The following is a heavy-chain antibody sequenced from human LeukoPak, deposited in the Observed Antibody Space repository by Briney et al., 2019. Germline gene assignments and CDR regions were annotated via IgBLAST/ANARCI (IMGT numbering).Heavy chain of an antibody. Sequence: SETLSLTCTVSGGSISNYYWSWIRQPPGKGLEWIGYIYYSGSTKYNPSLKSRVTISVDTSKNQFSLKLSSVTAADTAVYYCAKFSSSSWYWFDPWGQGTLVTVSS. CDR3: AKFSSSSWYWFDP. CDR1: GGSISNYY. D-gene: IGHD6-6*01. V-gene: IGHV4-59*12. CDR2: IYYSGST. J-gene: IGHJ5*02.